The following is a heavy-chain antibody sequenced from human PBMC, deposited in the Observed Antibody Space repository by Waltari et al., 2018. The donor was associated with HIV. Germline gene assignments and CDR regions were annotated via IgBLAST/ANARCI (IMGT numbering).Heavy chain of an antibody. Sequence: QLQLQESGPGLVKPSETLSLTCTVSGGSISSSSYYWGWIRQPPGKGLEWIGSIYYSGSTYYNPSLKIRVTISVDTSKNQFSLKLSSVTAADTAVYYCARRQMHEGAYGSGFDYWGQGTLVTVSS. CDR1: GGSISSSSYY. J-gene: IGHJ4*02. CDR3: ARRQMHEGAYGSGFDY. V-gene: IGHV4-39*01. CDR2: IYYSGST. D-gene: IGHD3-10*01.